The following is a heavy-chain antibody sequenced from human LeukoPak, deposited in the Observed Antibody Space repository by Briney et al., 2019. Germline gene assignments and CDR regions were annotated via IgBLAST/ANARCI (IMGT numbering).Heavy chain of an antibody. CDR3: TTPKSYYYYYMDV. Sequence: GGSLRLSCAASGFTFSNAWMSWVRQAPGKGLEWVGRIKSKTDGGTTDYAAPVKGRFTISRDDSKNTLYLQMNSLKTEDTDVYYCTTPKSYYYYYMDVWGKGTTVTVSS. V-gene: IGHV3-15*01. J-gene: IGHJ6*03. CDR1: GFTFSNAW. CDR2: IKSKTDGGTT.